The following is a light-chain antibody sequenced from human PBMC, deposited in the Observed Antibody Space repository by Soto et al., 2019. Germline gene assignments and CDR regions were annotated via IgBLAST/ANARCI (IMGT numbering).Light chain of an antibody. J-gene: IGLJ3*02. Sequence: QSALTQPPSASGSPGRSVTISGTGTSSDVGGYNYVSWYQQHPGKAPKLMIYEVSKRPSGVPDRFSGSKSGNTASLAISGLRSEDEAVYYCGAWDDSLSAWVFGGGTKLTVL. CDR1: SSDVGGYNY. CDR2: EVS. V-gene: IGLV2-8*01. CDR3: GAWDDSLSAWV.